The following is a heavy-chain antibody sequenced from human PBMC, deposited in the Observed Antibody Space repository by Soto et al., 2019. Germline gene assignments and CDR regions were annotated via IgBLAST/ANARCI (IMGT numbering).Heavy chain of an antibody. CDR2: INPDNGNT. CDR3: ARDILSVGPRANDAFDV. J-gene: IGHJ3*01. V-gene: IGHV1-3*01. CDR1: GFTFSDHL. D-gene: IGHD2-8*02. Sequence: QVQLVQSGAEVRKPGASVNISCRASGFTFSDHLINWVRQVPGQSLEWMGWINPDNGNTKHSQTFQGRVTISRHSSASIVYVEVSDLTSEDTAVFYCARDILSVGPRANDAFDVWGQGTMVTVSS.